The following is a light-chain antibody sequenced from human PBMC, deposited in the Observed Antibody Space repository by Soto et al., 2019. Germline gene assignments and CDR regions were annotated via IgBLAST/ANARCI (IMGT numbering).Light chain of an antibody. Sequence: EIVMTQSPATLSVSPGERATLSCRASQSVSSNLAWYQQKPGQAPRLLIYDASNRATGIPARFSGSGSGTDFTLTISSLQPEDFSVYYCQQRSSRPLITFGQGTRLEIK. V-gene: IGKV3-11*01. CDR2: DAS. CDR3: QQRSSRPLIT. J-gene: IGKJ5*01. CDR1: QSVSSN.